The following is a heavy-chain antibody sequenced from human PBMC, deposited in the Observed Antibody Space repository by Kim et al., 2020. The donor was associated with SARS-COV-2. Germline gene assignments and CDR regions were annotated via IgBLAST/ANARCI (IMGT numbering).Heavy chain of an antibody. D-gene: IGHD6-13*01. CDR3: VMGIAAS. Sequence: GVSIKYADSVKGRFTICRDKSKNRLDLRMNSLRVEDTAVYYCVMGIAASWGQGTLVTGSS. J-gene: IGHJ4*02. CDR2: GVSI. V-gene: IGHV3-23*01.